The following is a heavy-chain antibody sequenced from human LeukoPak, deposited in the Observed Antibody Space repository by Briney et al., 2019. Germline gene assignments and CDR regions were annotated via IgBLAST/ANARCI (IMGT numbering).Heavy chain of an antibody. CDR1: GGSFSGYY. CDR3: ARGHQSPSTYYFDY. V-gene: IGHV4-34*01. CDR2: TNHSGST. D-gene: IGHD2-2*01. Sequence: SETLSLTCAVYGGSFSGYYWSWIRQPPGKGLEWIGETNHSGSTNYNPSLKSRVTISVDTSKNQFSLKLSSVTAADTAVYYCARGHQSPSTYYFDYWGQGTLVTVSS. J-gene: IGHJ4*02.